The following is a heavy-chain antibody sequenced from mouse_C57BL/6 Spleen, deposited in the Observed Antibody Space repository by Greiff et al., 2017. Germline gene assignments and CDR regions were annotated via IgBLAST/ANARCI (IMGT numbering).Heavy chain of an antibody. CDR2: IYPRSGNT. CDR3: ASGVLLFEG. Sequence: QVQLQQSGAELARPGASVTLSCKASGYTFTSYGLSWLKQRTGQGLEWIGEIYPRSGNTYFNEKFKGKATMTADKSTSPAYMELRSLTSEASAVYVCASGVLLFEGWGQGTTLTVSS. CDR1: GYTFTSYG. V-gene: IGHV1-81*01. D-gene: IGHD1-1*01. J-gene: IGHJ2*01.